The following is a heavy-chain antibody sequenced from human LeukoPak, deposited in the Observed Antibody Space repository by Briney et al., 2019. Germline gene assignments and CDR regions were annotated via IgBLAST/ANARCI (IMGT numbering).Heavy chain of an antibody. V-gene: IGHV1-2*02. CDR1: GYGFSYVY. CDR2: INPNSGGT. Sequence: ASVKVSCKASGYGFSYVYLNWVRQAPGQGLEWMGWINPNSGGTNYAQKFQGRVTMTRDTSISTAYMELSRLRSDDTAVYYCARDPTVGIQPGVDGGEGTLVTVSS. J-gene: IGHJ4*02. D-gene: IGHD2-21*01. CDR3: ARDPTVGIQPGVD.